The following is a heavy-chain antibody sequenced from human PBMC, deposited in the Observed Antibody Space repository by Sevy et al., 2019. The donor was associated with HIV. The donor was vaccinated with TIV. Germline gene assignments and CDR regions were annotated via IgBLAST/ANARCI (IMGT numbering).Heavy chain of an antibody. CDR2: ISYDGSNK. Sequence: GGSLRLSCAASGFTFSSYGMHWVRQAPGKGLERVAVISYDGSNKYYADSVKGRFTISRDNSKNTLYLQMNSLRAEDTAVYYCAKKPDAVGATMLGTWVGWFDPWGQGTLVTVSS. D-gene: IGHD1-26*01. J-gene: IGHJ5*02. V-gene: IGHV3-30*18. CDR1: GFTFSSYG. CDR3: AKKPDAVGATMLGTWVGWFDP.